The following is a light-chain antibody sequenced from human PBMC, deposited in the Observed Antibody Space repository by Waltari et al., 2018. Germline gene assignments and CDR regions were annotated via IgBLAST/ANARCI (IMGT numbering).Light chain of an antibody. CDR2: RAY. CDR1: QTVGSSS. Sequence: DIVLTQSPGTASFSPGERVTLSCRASQTVGSSSLAWYQQKTGQATRLVIYRAYRRATGIPDRFSGSGSGTDFSLTISRLEPEDFAVYYCQQHGTLPATFGQGTKVEIK. V-gene: IGKV3-20*01. J-gene: IGKJ1*01. CDR3: QQHGTLPAT.